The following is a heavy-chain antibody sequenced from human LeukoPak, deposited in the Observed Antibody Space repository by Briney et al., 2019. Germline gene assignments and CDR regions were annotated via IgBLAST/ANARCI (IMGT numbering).Heavy chain of an antibody. CDR2: IYHSGST. V-gene: IGHV4-38-2*02. J-gene: IGHJ6*04. CDR3: ARDLRAFYGMDV. CDR1: GYSISSGYY. Sequence: PSETLSLTCAVSGYSISSGYYWGWIRQPPGNGLEWIGSIYHSGSTYYNPSLKSRVTISVDTSKNQFSLKLSSVTAADTAVYYCARDLRAFYGMDVWGKGTTVTVSS.